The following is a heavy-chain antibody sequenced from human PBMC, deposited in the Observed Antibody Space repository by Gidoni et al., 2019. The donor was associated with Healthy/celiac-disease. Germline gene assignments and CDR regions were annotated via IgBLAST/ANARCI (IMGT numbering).Heavy chain of an antibody. CDR3: AKDSSSSSWYCDY. CDR1: GFTFSSYA. Sequence: EVQLLESGGGLVQPGGSLRLSCAASGFTFSSYAMSWVRQAPGKGLEWVSAISGSGGSTYYADSVKGRFTIARDNSKNTLYLQMNSLRAEDTAVYYCAKDSSSSSWYCDYWGQGTLVTVSS. CDR2: ISGSGGST. J-gene: IGHJ4*02. V-gene: IGHV3-23*01. D-gene: IGHD6-13*01.